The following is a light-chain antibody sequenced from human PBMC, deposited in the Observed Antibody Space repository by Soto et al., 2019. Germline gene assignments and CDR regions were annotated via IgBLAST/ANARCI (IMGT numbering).Light chain of an antibody. CDR1: SSNIGAGYD. J-gene: IGLJ1*01. V-gene: IGLV1-40*01. CDR3: QSYDSSLSGYV. Sequence: QSVLTQPPSVSGAPGQRVTISCTGSSSNIGAGYDVNWYQQLPGTPPKLLIYGDTNRHSGVPDRFSASKSGTSASLAIIVLQAEDEADYYCQSYDSSLSGYVFGTGTKLTVL. CDR2: GDT.